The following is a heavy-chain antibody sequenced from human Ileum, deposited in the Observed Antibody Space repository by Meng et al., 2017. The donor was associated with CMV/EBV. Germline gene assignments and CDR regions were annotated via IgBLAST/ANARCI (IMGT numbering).Heavy chain of an antibody. J-gene: IGHJ4*01. CDR3: ARNYYDSGPFQY. D-gene: IGHD3-22*01. CDR1: GFSLSTTGVG. CDR2: IYWDDDK. Sequence: QITLNESGPTLVTPPPTVTLTCTFAGFSLSTTGVGVGWIRQPPGKALEWLALIYWDDDKRYSPSLKSRLTITKDTSKNQVVLTMTNMDPVDTATYYCARNYYDSGPFQYWGQGTLVTVSS. V-gene: IGHV2-5*02.